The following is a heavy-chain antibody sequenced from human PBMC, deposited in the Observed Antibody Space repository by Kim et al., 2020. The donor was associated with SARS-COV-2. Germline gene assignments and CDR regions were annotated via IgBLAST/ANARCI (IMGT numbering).Heavy chain of an antibody. J-gene: IGHJ6*01. D-gene: IGHD6-13*01. V-gene: IGHV3-11*04. CDR3: ATELKQHLNSYYYYGMDV. CDR2: IGNTGTTI. Sequence: GGSLRLSCVVSGFTFSDYYMSWIRQAPGKGLEWLSYIGNTGTTIYYADSVKGRFTISRDNAKNSLFLQMNSLRADDTAVYYCATELKQHLNSYYYYGMDV. CDR1: GFTFSDYY.